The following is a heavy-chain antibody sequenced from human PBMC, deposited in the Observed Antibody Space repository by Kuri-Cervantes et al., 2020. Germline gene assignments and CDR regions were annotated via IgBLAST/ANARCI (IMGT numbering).Heavy chain of an antibody. CDR1: GGSISSYY. V-gene: IGHV4-59*01. CDR2: IYYSGST. D-gene: IGHD5-12*01. CDR3: ARVHNSGYFDP. J-gene: IGHJ5*02. Sequence: SETLSLTCTVSGGSISSYYWSWIRQPPGKGLEWIGYIYYSGSTNYNPSLKSRVTISVDTPKNQFSLKLSSVTAADTAVYYCARVHNSGYFDPWGQGTLVTVSS.